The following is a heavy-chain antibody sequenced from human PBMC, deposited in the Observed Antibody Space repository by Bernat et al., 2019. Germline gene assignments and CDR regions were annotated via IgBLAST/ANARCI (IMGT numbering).Heavy chain of an antibody. CDR3: ARGPATSNYYGSGSWGGGFDY. J-gene: IGHJ4*02. Sequence: QVQLVESGGGVVQPGRSLRLSCAASGFTFSSYAMHWVRQAPGKGLEWVAVISYDGSNKYYADSVKGRFTISRDNSKNTLYLQMNSLRAEDTAVYYCARGPATSNYYGSGSWGGGFDYWGQGTLVTVSS. V-gene: IGHV3-30-3*01. CDR2: ISYDGSNK. D-gene: IGHD3-10*01. CDR1: GFTFSSYA.